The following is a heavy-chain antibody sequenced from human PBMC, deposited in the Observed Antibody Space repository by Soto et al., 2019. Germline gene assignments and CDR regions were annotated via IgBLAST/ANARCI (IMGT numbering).Heavy chain of an antibody. J-gene: IGHJ6*02. CDR1: GYSFTSYW. Sequence: GESLKISCKGSGYSFTSYWIGWVRQMPGKGLEWMGIIYPGDSDTRYSPSFQGQVTISADKSISTAYLQWSSLKASDTAMYYCARSSGTTYYYYGMDVWGQGTTVTVSS. V-gene: IGHV5-51*01. CDR3: ARSSGTTYYYYGMDV. CDR2: IYPGDSDT. D-gene: IGHD2-2*01.